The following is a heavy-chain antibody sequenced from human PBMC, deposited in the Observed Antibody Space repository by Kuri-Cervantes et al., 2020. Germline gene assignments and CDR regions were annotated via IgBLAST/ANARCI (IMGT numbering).Heavy chain of an antibody. CDR3: ARRIAAAMVWDY. Sequence: GGSLRLSCKGSGYSFTSYWIGWVRQMPGKGLEWMGIIYPGDSDTRYSPSFQGQVTISADKSISTAYLQWSSLKASDTAMYYCARRIAAAMVWDYWGQGTLVTVSS. CDR1: GYSFTSYW. V-gene: IGHV5-51*01. CDR2: IYPGDSDT. J-gene: IGHJ4*02. D-gene: IGHD6-13*01.